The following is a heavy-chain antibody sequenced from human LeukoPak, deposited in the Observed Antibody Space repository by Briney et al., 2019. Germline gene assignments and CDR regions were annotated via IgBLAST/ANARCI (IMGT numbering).Heavy chain of an antibody. J-gene: IGHJ4*02. CDR2: ISASGGGT. CDR1: GFTFSSYA. Sequence: PGGSLRLSRAASGFTFSSYAMSWVRQAPGKGLEWVSAISASGGGTNYADSVKGRFTISRDNSKNTLYLQMNSLRAEDTAVYYCAKDKRFLEWLPRSGFDHWGQGTLVTVSS. D-gene: IGHD3-3*01. V-gene: IGHV3-23*01. CDR3: AKDKRFLEWLPRSGFDH.